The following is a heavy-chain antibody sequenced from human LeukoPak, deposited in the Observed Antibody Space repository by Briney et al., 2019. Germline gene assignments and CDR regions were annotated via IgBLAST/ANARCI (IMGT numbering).Heavy chain of an antibody. D-gene: IGHD6-13*01. J-gene: IGHJ3*02. CDR2: IIPLFGTA. Sequence: SVKVSCKASGGTFSSYAISWGRQAPGQELEGMGGIIPLFGTANYAQKFQGRVTITAAESTSTAYMGLSSLRSEDTAVYYCARDQSSSSWYGGGDAFDIWGQGTMVTVSS. CDR1: GGTFSSYA. CDR3: ARDQSSSSWYGGGDAFDI. V-gene: IGHV1-69*13.